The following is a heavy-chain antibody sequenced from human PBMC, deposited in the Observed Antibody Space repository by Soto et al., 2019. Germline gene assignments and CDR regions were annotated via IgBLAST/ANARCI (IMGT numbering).Heavy chain of an antibody. J-gene: IGHJ6*02. V-gene: IGHV4-4*07. CDR1: GGSISSSY. CDR3: ARVRIAARTGAYGMDV. D-gene: IGHD6-6*01. CDR2: IYTSGST. Sequence: PSESLSLTCTVSGGSISSSYWSWIRQPAGKGLEWIGRIYTSGSTNYNPSLKSRVTMSVDTSKNQFSLKLSSVTAADTAVYYCARVRIAARTGAYGMDVWGQGTTVTVSS.